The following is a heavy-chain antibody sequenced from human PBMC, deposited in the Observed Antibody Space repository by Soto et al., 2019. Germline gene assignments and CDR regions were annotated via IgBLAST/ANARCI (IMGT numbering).Heavy chain of an antibody. Sequence: QVQLVQSGAEVKKSGASVKVSCKASGYTFTDYHMHWVRQAPGQGLEWMGWITPDSGDTKYAQKFQGRVTMTRDTSISTVYMELTSLTSDDTAVYFCARMKLARLDLWGQGTLVTVSS. V-gene: IGHV1-2*02. J-gene: IGHJ4*02. CDR2: ITPDSGDT. CDR3: ARMKLARLDL. CDR1: GYTFTDYH.